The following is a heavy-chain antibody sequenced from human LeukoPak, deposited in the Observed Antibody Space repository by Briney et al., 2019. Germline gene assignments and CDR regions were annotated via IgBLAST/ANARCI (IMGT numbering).Heavy chain of an antibody. Sequence: ASVKVSCKASGYTFTSYYMHWVRQAPGQGLEWMGIINPSGGSTSYAQKFQGRVTMTRDMSTSTDYMDLSSWGAGDRAVCYWRRANSGEDTAGWFDPWGQGTLVTVSS. CDR3: RRANSGEDTAGWFDP. J-gene: IGHJ5*02. CDR1: GYTFTSYY. D-gene: IGHD3-10*01. CDR2: INPSGGST. V-gene: IGHV1-46*01.